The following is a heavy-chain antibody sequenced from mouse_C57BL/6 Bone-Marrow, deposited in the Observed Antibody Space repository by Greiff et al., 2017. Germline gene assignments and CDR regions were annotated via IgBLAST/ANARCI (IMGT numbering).Heavy chain of an antibody. CDR1: GYTFTSYW. Sequence: QVQLQQPGAELVKPGASVKLSCKASGYTFTSYWMHWVKQRPGQGLEWIGMIHPNSGSTNYNEKFKSKATLTVDKSSSTAYMQRSSLLAEDAAGYDCANVYVDYCVQVTTLTVSS. D-gene: IGHD2-2*01. V-gene: IGHV1-64*01. CDR2: IHPNSGST. CDR3: ANVYVDY. J-gene: IGHJ2*01.